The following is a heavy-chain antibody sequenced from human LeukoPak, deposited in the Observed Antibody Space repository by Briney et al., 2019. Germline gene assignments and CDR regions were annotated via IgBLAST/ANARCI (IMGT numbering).Heavy chain of an antibody. CDR1: GFTFSNYW. CDR3: VNIAAAGYYYGMDV. V-gene: IGHV3-74*01. D-gene: IGHD6-13*01. J-gene: IGHJ6*02. CDR2: INSDGSST. Sequence: GGSLRLSCAASGFTFSNYWMHWVRQAPGKGLVWVSLINSDGSSTVYADSVKGRFTISRDNARNTLYLQMNSLRAEDTAVYYCVNIAAAGYYYGMDVWGQGTTVTVSS.